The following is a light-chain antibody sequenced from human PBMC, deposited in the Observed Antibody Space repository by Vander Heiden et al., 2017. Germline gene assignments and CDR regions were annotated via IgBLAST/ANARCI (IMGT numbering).Light chain of an antibody. V-gene: IGLV1-51*01. J-gene: IGLJ1*01. CDR1: SSNIGKNY. CDR3: GTWDSSLSNAV. Sequence: QSVLTQPPSVSAAPGQKVTISCSGSSSNIGKNYVSWYQQVPGTAPKLLIYDKNKRPSGIPDRFSGSKSGTSATLGITGLQTGDEADYYCGTWDSSLSNAVFGTGTKVTVL. CDR2: DKN.